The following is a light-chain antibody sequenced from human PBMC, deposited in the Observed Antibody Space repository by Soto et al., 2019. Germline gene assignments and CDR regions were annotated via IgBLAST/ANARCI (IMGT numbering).Light chain of an antibody. V-gene: IGKV3-20*01. Sequence: EIVLTQSPGTLSLSPGDRATLSCRASQSVTGTYLAWYQQQPGQAPRLLIYGESIRATGIPDRFSGSGSGTQFSPTTNEIQYVNSTVYFTQPYSARHWAFDEETKLQI. CDR2: GES. J-gene: IGKJ1*01. CDR3: QPYSARHWA. CDR1: QSVTGTY.